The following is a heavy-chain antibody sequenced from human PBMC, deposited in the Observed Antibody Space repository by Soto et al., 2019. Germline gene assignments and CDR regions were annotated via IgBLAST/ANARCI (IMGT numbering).Heavy chain of an antibody. D-gene: IGHD2-21*02. CDR2: QYYSGST. CDR1: GGSINNGFHY. Sequence: SETLSLTCTVSGGSINNGFHYWGWIRQPPGKGLEYIGSQYYSGSTYYNPSLQSRVAIFIDTSKNQFSLKLSSVTAADTAVYFCARGDDFAGNDYFDYWGQGTLVTVSS. CDR3: ARGDDFAGNDYFDY. V-gene: IGHV4-39*01. J-gene: IGHJ4*02.